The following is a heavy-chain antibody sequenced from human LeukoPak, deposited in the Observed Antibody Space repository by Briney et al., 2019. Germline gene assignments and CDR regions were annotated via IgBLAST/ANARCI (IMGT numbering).Heavy chain of an antibody. D-gene: IGHD2-15*01. J-gene: IGHJ4*02. V-gene: IGHV3-30*18. CDR1: GFTFINYG. CDR3: AKDRLRYCSGGSCYSPVDY. Sequence: GGSLRLSCAASGFTFINYGIHWVRQAPGKGLEWVAVVSSDGNNQFFADSVKGRFTISRDDSKNTLYLQMNSLRVEDTAVYYCAKDRLRYCSGGSCYSPVDYWGQGTLVSVSS. CDR2: VSSDGNNQ.